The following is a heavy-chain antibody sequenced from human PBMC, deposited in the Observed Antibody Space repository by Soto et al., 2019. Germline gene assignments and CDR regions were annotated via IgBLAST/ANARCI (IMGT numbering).Heavy chain of an antibody. Sequence: QVQLVQSGAEVRKPGASVKVSCKPSGYTFNTYYLHWLRQTPGQALEWMGVIHPSGGGTTYAQKFLGRVTVTRDTSTTPVFMELSSLRSDDTAVYYCARGGHIAVVTASLDNWGQGTLVTVSS. CDR1: GYTFNTYY. J-gene: IGHJ4*02. CDR3: ARGGHIAVVTASLDN. CDR2: IHPSGGGT. D-gene: IGHD2-21*02. V-gene: IGHV1-46*02.